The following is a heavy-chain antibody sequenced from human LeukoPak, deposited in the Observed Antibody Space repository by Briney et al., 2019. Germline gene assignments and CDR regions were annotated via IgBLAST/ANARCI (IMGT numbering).Heavy chain of an antibody. D-gene: IGHD3-22*01. CDR3: ARDGRTYYYDSSGYYFDY. Sequence: GRSLRLSCAASGFTFSSYAMHWVRQAPGKGLEWVAVISYDGSNKYYADSVKGRFTISRDNSKNTLYLQMNSLRAEDTAVYYCARDGRTYYYDSSGYYFDYWGQGTLVTVSS. CDR1: GFTFSSYA. J-gene: IGHJ4*02. V-gene: IGHV3-30-3*01. CDR2: ISYDGSNK.